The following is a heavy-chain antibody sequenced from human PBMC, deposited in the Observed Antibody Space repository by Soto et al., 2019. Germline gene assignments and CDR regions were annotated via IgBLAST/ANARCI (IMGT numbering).Heavy chain of an antibody. CDR3: ARQDYDILTLPGLLFDY. CDR2: INAGNGNT. J-gene: IGHJ4*02. D-gene: IGHD3-9*01. V-gene: IGHV1-3*01. CDR1: GYTFTSSA. Sequence: GASVKVSCKASGYTFTSSAMHWVRQAPGQRLEWMGWINAGNGNTKYSQKFQGRVTITRDTSASTAYMELSSLRSEDTAVYYCARQDYDILTLPGLLFDYWGQGTLVTVSS.